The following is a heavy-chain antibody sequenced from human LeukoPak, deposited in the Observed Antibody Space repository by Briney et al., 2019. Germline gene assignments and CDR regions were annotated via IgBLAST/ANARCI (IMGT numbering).Heavy chain of an antibody. CDR2: ISAYNGNT. Sequence: ASVKVSCKASGYTFTSYGISWVRQAPGQGLEWMGWISAYNGNTNYAQKFQGRVTMTRNTSISTAYMELSSLRSEDTAVYYCARGDFIAVAGTDYYYGMDVWGQGTTVTVSS. CDR1: GYTFTSYG. CDR3: ARGDFIAVAGTDYYYGMDV. J-gene: IGHJ6*02. D-gene: IGHD6-19*01. V-gene: IGHV1-18*01.